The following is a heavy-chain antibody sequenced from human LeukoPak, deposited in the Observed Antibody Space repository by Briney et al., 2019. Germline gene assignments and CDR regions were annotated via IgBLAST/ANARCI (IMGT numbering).Heavy chain of an antibody. Sequence: GASVKVSCKASGYTFTGYYMHWVRQAPGQGLEWMGWINPNSGGTNYAQKFQGRVTMTRDTSISTAYMGLSSLRSEDTAVYYCARVAVLTQLVDYWGQGTLVTVSS. D-gene: IGHD2-2*01. CDR2: INPNSGGT. CDR1: GYTFTGYY. V-gene: IGHV1-2*02. CDR3: ARVAVLTQLVDY. J-gene: IGHJ4*02.